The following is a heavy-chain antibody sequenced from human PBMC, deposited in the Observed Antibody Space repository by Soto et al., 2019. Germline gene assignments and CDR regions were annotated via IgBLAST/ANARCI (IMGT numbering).Heavy chain of an antibody. CDR1: GFTLRNYA. CDR3: AKAKNDYNCDNRPPFDY. J-gene: IGHJ4*02. CDR2: ISANDVGT. Sequence: GGSLRLSCEASGFTLRNYAMTWIRQAPGKGLEWVSLISANDVGTYYAESVKTRFTISTDQSRNTVYLQMDSLRADDTAIYYCAKAKNDYNCDNRPPFDYWGQGTLVTVAS. D-gene: IGHD1-20*01. V-gene: IGHV3-23*01.